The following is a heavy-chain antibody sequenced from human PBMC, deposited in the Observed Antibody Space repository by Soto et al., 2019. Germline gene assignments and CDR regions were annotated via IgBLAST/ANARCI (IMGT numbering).Heavy chain of an antibody. V-gene: IGHV4-59*08. CDR3: ARFATVGQAKLHNRGAFAI. J-gene: IGHJ3*02. D-gene: IGHD3-16*01. CDR1: GGSIVGYY. Sequence: SETLRLTKTVSGGSIVGYYWSWILKNPGKGLEWIGYIYYSGSTNYNPSLKSRVTISVDTSKNQFSLKLSSVTAADTAVYYCARFATVGQAKLHNRGAFAIWGQGTMVTVSS. CDR2: IYYSGST.